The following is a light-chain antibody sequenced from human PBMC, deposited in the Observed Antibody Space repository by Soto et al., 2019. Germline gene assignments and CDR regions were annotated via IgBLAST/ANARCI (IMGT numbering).Light chain of an antibody. CDR3: QHYRTS. CDR2: GAS. CDR1: QGVSSGY. Sequence: EIVLTQSPGTLSLSPGERATLSCRASQGVSSGYLAWYQQKPGQPPRLLIYGASSRATGIPVRFSGSGSGTDFTLTITRLEPEDFAVYYCQHYRTSFGGGTKVEIK. J-gene: IGKJ4*01. V-gene: IGKV3-20*01.